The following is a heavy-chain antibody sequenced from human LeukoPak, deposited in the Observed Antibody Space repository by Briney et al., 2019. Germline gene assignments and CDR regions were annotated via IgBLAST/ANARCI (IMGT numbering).Heavy chain of an antibody. CDR3: ARHMVVAATPELEHDAFDI. CDR2: IYYSWST. D-gene: IGHD2-15*01. J-gene: IGHJ3*02. Sequence: SETLSLTCTVSGGSISSSSYYWGWIRQPPGKGLEWIGSIYYSWSTYYNPSLKSRVTISVDTSRNQCSQKLSSVTAADPAGYYCARHMVVAATPELEHDAFDIWGQGTMVTVSS. V-gene: IGHV4-39*01. CDR1: GGSISSSSYY.